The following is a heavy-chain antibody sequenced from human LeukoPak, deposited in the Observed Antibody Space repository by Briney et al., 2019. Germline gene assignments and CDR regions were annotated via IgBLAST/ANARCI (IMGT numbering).Heavy chain of an antibody. CDR3: ARRSTTRSGPLDY. V-gene: IGHV3-11*04. J-gene: IGHJ4*02. CDR1: GFTFSDYY. CDR2: ISSSGSTI. Sequence: PGGSLRLSCAASGFTFSDYYMSWIRQAPGKGLEWISYISSSGSTIYYADSVKGRFTISRDNAKNSLYLQMNSLGAEETAVYYCARRSTTRSGPLDYWRQRTLVTVSS. D-gene: IGHD4-11*01.